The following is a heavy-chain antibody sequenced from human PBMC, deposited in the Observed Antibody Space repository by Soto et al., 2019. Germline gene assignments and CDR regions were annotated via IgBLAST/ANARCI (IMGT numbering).Heavy chain of an antibody. CDR2: IYHSGST. J-gene: IGHJ6*02. CDR3: ARETYYGSGSYNYYYGMDV. D-gene: IGHD3-10*01. CDR1: GGSISSSNW. Sequence: SETLSLTCAVSGGSISSSNWWSWVRQPPGKGMEWIGEIYHSGSTNYNPSLKSRVTISVDKSKNQFSLKLSSVTAADTAVYYCARETYYGSGSYNYYYGMDVWGQGTTVTVSS. V-gene: IGHV4-4*02.